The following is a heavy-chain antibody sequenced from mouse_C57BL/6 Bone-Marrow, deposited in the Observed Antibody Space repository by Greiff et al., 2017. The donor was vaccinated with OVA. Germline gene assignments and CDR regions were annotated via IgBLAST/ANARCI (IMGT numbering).Heavy chain of an antibody. J-gene: IGHJ3*01. D-gene: IGHD2-4*01. CDR3: ARNLGYYDYTGCAY. V-gene: IGHV2-2*01. CDR1: GFSLTSYG. CDR2: IWSGGSS. Sequence: QVQLMESGPGLVQPSQSLSITCTVSGFSLTSYGVHWVRQSPGKGLEWLGVIWSGGSSDYNAAFISRLSLSKDHSKSQVFYKMNSLQADDTAIYYCARNLGYYDYTGCAYWGQGTLVTVSA.